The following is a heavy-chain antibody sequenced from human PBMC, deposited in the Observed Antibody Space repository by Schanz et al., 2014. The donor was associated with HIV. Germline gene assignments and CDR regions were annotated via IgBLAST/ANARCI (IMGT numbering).Heavy chain of an antibody. CDR1: GYSFSTFG. CDR2: MNPNSGNT. V-gene: IGHV1-8*02. D-gene: IGHD3-10*01. CDR3: ARAGITMVHWRYFDS. Sequence: QIQLVQSGAEMKKPGASVKVSCKASGYSFSTFGINWVRQATGQGLEWMGWMNPNSGNTGYAQKFKGRVTMTRNTSISTAYMELSSLRSEDTAVYYCARAGITMVHWRYFDSWGQGTLVTVSS. J-gene: IGHJ4*02.